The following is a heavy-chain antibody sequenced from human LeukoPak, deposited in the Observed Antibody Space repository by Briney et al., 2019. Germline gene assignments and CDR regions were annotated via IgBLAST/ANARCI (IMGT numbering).Heavy chain of an antibody. V-gene: IGHV3-33*06. CDR2: IWYDGSNQ. J-gene: IGHJ4*02. CDR3: AKSSYYYDSSGYYEDFDY. CDR1: GFSFSNYG. D-gene: IGHD3-22*01. Sequence: PGGSLRLSCAASGFSFSNYGMHWVRQAPGKGLEWVAIIWYDGSNQYYADSVEGRFTVSRDNSKNTLYLQMNSLRAEDTAVYYCAKSSYYYDSSGYYEDFDYWGQGTLVTVSS.